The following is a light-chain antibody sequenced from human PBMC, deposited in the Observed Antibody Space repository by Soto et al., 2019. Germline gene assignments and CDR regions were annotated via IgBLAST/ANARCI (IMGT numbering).Light chain of an antibody. CDR1: QDINVY. J-gene: IGKJ2*03. Sequence: DIQMTQSPSSLSASVGDRVTITCQASQDINVYLNWYQQKPGEVPKLLIYSASTLHSGVPSRFTGSGSETDFTLTIRSLQPEDFATYYCQHGYVAPYSFGQGTKVDI. CDR2: SAS. CDR3: QHGYVAPYS. V-gene: IGKV1-39*01.